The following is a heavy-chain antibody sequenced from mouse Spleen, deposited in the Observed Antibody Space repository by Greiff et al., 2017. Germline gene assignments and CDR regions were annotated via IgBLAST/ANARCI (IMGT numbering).Heavy chain of an antibody. CDR3: ARWDDYDGHAMDY. D-gene: IGHD2-4*01. Sequence: EVQGVESGGGLVQPGGSRKLSCAASGFTFSSFGMHWVRQAPEKGLEWVAYISSGSSTIYYADTVKGRFTISRDNPKNTLFLQMTSLRSEDTAMYYCARWDDYDGHAMDYWGQGTSVTVSS. CDR1: GFTFSSFG. CDR2: ISSGSSTI. J-gene: IGHJ4*01. V-gene: IGHV5-17*02.